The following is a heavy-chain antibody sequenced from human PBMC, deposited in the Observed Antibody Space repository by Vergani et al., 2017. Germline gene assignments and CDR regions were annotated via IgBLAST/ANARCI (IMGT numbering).Heavy chain of an antibody. CDR3: ASHAPQWELFYLDY. V-gene: IGHV4-39*01. CDR2: MYYSGST. CDR1: GDSISSNSYY. J-gene: IGHJ4*02. Sequence: QLHLQESGPGLVKPSETLSLTCTVSGDSISSNSYYWGWIRQPPGKGLEWIGSMYYSGSTYYNPSLMSRVTISVDTSKNQFSLKLSSLTAADTVVYYCASHAPQWELFYLDYWGQGTLVPVSS. D-gene: IGHD1-26*01.